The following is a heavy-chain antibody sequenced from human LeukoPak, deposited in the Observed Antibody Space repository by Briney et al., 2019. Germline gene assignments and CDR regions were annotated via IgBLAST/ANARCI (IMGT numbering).Heavy chain of an antibody. CDR1: GGTFSSYA. Sequence: SVKVSCKASGGTFSSYAISWVRQAPGQGLEWMGGIIPIFGIANYAQKFQGRVTITADKSTSTAYMELSSLRSEDPAVYYCAREGGQYYYDSSGYFDYWGQGTLVTVSS. J-gene: IGHJ4*02. V-gene: IGHV1-69*17. CDR3: AREGGQYYYDSSGYFDY. D-gene: IGHD3-22*01. CDR2: IIPIFGIA.